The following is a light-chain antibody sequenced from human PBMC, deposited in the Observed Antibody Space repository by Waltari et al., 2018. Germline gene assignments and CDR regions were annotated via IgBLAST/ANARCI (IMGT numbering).Light chain of an antibody. J-gene: IGKJ4*01. V-gene: IGKV3-20*01. Sequence: EIALTQSPGTLPLSPGERATLSCRASPTITGSWLTWYQRKPGQAPRLLIYGASIRATGIPVRFSGSGSGTDFTLTISRLEPEDFAVYYCQQYDGSSVTFGGGTKVEVK. CDR2: GAS. CDR3: QQYDGSSVT. CDR1: PTITGSW.